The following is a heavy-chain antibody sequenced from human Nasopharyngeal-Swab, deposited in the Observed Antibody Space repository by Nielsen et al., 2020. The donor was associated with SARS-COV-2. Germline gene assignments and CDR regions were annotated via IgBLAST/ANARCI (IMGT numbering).Heavy chain of an antibody. V-gene: IGHV3-9*01. Sequence: SLKISCAASGFTFDDYAMHWVRQAPGKGLEWVSDISWNSGSIGYADSMKGRFTIPRDNGQNSLYLQMNSLRTEDTALYYYAKDSKPNWEYVDYWGQGTRVTVSS. CDR1: GFTFDDYA. J-gene: IGHJ4*02. CDR3: AKDSKPNWEYVDY. CDR2: ISWNSGSI. D-gene: IGHD7-27*01.